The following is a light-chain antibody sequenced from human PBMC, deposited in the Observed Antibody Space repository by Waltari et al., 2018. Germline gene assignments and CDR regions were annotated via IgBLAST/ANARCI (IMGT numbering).Light chain of an antibody. Sequence: DIQMTQSPSTLSASVGDRVTITCRASQSISTWLAWYHQRPGEAPNLLIDKASSLEGGVPSRFSGSGSGTEFPLTISSLQPDDFATYYGHQYHIYPGTFGQGTKVEIK. CDR2: KAS. CDR1: QSISTW. CDR3: HQYHIYPGT. J-gene: IGKJ1*01. V-gene: IGKV1-5*03.